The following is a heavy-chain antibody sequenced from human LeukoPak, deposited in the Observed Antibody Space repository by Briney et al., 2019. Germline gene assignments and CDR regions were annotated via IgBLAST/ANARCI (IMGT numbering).Heavy chain of an antibody. CDR3: ARDYPIQLWLPGY. CDR1: GGTFSSYA. D-gene: IGHD5-18*01. V-gene: IGHV1-18*01. J-gene: IGHJ4*02. Sequence: GASVKVSCKASGGTFSSYAISWVRQAPGQGLEWMGWISAYNGNTNYAQKLQGRVTMTTDTSTSTAYMELRSLRSDDTAVYYCARDYPIQLWLPGYWGQGTLVTVSS. CDR2: ISAYNGNT.